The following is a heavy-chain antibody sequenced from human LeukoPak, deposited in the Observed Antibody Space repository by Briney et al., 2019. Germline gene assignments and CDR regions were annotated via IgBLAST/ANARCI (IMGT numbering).Heavy chain of an antibody. Sequence: GGSLRLSCAASGFTFSSYGMHWVRQAPGKGLEWVANIKQDGSEKYYVDSVKGRFTISRDNTKNSLYLQMNSLRAEDTAVYYCASNSGYDPYWGQGTLVTVSS. CDR2: IKQDGSEK. V-gene: IGHV3-7*01. D-gene: IGHD5-12*01. J-gene: IGHJ4*02. CDR1: GFTFSSYG. CDR3: ASNSGYDPY.